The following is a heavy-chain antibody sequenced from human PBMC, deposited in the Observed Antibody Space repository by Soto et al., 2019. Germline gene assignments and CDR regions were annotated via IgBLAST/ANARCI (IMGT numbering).Heavy chain of an antibody. J-gene: IGHJ4*02. CDR3: YGYCTNGVCYFRGY. V-gene: IGHV3-66*01. D-gene: IGHD2-8*01. CDR1: GFTVSSNY. CDR2: IYSGGST. Sequence: GGSLRLSCAASGFTVSSNYMSWVRQAPGKGLEWVSVIYSGGSTYYADSVKGRFTISRDNSKNTLYLQMNSLRAEDTAVYYCYGYCTNGVCYFRGYWGQGTLVTVSS.